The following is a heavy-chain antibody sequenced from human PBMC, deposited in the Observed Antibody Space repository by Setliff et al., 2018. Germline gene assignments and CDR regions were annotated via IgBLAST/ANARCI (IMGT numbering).Heavy chain of an antibody. J-gene: IGHJ4*02. CDR2: IDWDDAK. V-gene: IGHV2-70*11. Sequence: SGPTLVNPTQTLTLTCTFSGFSLSTSGVGVGWIRQPPGKTLEWLARIDWDDAKYYRTPLKTRLTISKDTSKNQVVLTMTNMDPVDTATYYCARINMVRGVPPHLDYWGQGTLVTVSS. CDR3: ARINMVRGVPPHLDY. D-gene: IGHD3-10*01. CDR1: GFSLSTSGVG.